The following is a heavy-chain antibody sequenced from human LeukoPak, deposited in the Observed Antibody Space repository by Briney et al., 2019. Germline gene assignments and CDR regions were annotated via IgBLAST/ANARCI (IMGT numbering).Heavy chain of an antibody. J-gene: IGHJ5*02. V-gene: IGHV1-18*04. CDR3: AREDSGSYYYWFDP. CDR1: GYTFTGYY. Sequence: ASVKVSCKASGYTFTGYYMHWVRQAPGQGLEWMGWISAYNGNTNYAQKLQGRVTMTTDTSTSTAYMELRSLRSDDTAVYYCAREDSGSYYYWFDPWGQGTLVTVSS. CDR2: ISAYNGNT. D-gene: IGHD1-26*01.